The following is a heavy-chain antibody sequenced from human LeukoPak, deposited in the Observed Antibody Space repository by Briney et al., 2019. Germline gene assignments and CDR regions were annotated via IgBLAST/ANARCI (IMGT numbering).Heavy chain of an antibody. CDR3: ARDRWGRYDIDY. CDR1: GFTFSSYW. CDR2: IKQDGSEK. J-gene: IGHJ4*02. D-gene: IGHD3-9*01. Sequence: GGSLRLSCAASGFTFSSYWMNWVRQAPGKGLEWVANIKQDGSEKYYVDSVKGRFTISRDNAKNSLYLQMNSLRAEDTAVYYCARDRWGRYDIDYWGQGTLATVPS. V-gene: IGHV3-7*01.